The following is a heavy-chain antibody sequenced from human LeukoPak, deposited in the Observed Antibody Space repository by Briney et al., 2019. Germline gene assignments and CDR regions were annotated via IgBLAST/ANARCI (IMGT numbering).Heavy chain of an antibody. J-gene: IGHJ4*02. V-gene: IGHV3-7*01. CDR3: ARVLDYYDSSGYYYFDY. D-gene: IGHD3-22*01. CDR1: GFTFSGYW. CDR2: IKQDGSEK. Sequence: PGGSLRLSCAASGFTFSGYWMSWVRQAPGKGLEWVANIKQDGSEKYYVDSVKGRFTISRDNAKNSLYLQMNSLRAEDTAVYYCARVLDYYDSSGYYYFDYWGQGTLVTVSS.